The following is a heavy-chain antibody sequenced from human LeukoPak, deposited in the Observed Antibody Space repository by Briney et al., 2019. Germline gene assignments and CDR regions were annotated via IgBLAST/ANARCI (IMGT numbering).Heavy chain of an antibody. CDR1: GFTFSGSA. CDR3: TRDDISDTSGYYHGWFDP. Sequence: GGSLRLSCAASGFTFSGSAMHWVRQASGKGLEWVGRIRSKANSYATAYAASVKGRFTISRDDSKNTAYLQMNSLKTEDTAVYYCTRDDISDTSGYYHGWFDPWGQGTLVTVSS. D-gene: IGHD3-22*01. V-gene: IGHV3-73*01. J-gene: IGHJ5*02. CDR2: IRSKANSYAT.